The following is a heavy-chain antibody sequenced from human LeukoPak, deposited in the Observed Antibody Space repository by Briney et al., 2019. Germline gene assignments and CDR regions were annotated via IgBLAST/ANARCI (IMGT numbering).Heavy chain of an antibody. V-gene: IGHV3-23*02. CDR3: AKDSDYNSGSFDY. CDR2: ISGRGVSR. D-gene: IGHD3-10*01. Sequence: GGSLRLSCAAAGFTFSNYAVSWVRQAQGKGGEWVSAISGRGVSRFYGDSGKGGFTISRENSKNTLYLQMNSLRAEDTAVYYCAKDSDYNSGSFDYWGQGTLVTVSS. CDR1: GFTFSNYA. J-gene: IGHJ4*02.